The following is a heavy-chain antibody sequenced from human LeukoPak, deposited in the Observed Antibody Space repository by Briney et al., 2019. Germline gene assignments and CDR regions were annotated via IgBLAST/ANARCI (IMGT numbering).Heavy chain of an antibody. V-gene: IGHV4-59*01. CDR1: GGSLSSYY. Sequence: PSETLSLTCAVSGGSLSSYYWSWIRQPPGKGLEWIGYIYYSGRTNYNPSLKSRITISVDTSKNQVSLKLSSVTAADTAVYYCARLRGNYFPDYWGQGTLVTVSS. CDR2: IYYSGRT. D-gene: IGHD4-11*01. CDR3: ARLRGNYFPDY. J-gene: IGHJ4*02.